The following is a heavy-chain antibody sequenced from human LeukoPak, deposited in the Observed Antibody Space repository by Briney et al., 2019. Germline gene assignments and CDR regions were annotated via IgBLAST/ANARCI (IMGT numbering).Heavy chain of an antibody. J-gene: IGHJ4*02. Sequence: GGSLRLSCAASGFTFNSDGMHWVRQAPGKGREWVAFIRYDGSIKYYADPVKGRFTISRDNSKNTMYLQMTSLRTEDTAVYYCAKEKGNTGRPDYWGQGTLVTVSS. CDR1: GFTFNSDG. D-gene: IGHD6-6*01. CDR2: IRYDGSIK. CDR3: AKEKGNTGRPDY. V-gene: IGHV3-30*02.